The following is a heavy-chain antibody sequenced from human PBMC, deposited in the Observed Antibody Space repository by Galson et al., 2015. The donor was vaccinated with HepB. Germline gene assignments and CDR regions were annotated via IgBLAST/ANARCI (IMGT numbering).Heavy chain of an antibody. CDR1: GFTFSSYA. V-gene: IGHV3-64D*06. Sequence: SLRLSCAASGFTFSSYAMHWVRQAPGKGLEYVSAISSNGGSTYYADSVKGRFTISRDNSKNTLYLQMSSLGAEDTAVYYCSVVITMVRDLNWGQGTLVTVSS. D-gene: IGHD3-10*01. CDR2: ISSNGGST. J-gene: IGHJ4*02. CDR3: SVVITMVRDLN.